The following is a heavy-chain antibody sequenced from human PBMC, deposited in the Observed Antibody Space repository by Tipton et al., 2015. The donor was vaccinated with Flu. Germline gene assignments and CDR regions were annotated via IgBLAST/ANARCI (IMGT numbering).Heavy chain of an antibody. CDR2: ISSSGSTI. D-gene: IGHD6-13*01. Sequence: TASGFTFSSYEMNWVRQAPGKGLEWVSYISSSGSTIYYADSVKGRFTISRDNAKNSLYLQMNSLRAEDTAVYYCARDLAAAGVYYYGMDVWGQGTTVTVSS. CDR1: GFTFSSYE. J-gene: IGHJ6*02. V-gene: IGHV3-48*03. CDR3: ARDLAAAGVYYYGMDV.